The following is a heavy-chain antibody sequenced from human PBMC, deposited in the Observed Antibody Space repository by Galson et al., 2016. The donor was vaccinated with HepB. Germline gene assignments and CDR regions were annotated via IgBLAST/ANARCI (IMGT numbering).Heavy chain of an antibody. CDR2: INTYSGNT. CDR3: ATSNGALAGLGSFWNFDL. J-gene: IGHJ2*01. CDR1: SYTFTTYA. Sequence: CKASSYTFTTYAISWVRQAPGQGLEWMGWINTYSGNTKYAQKLQGRVTMTTDTSTSTTYMELRSLRSDDTAVYYCATSNGALAGLGSFWNFDLWGRGTLVTVSS. V-gene: IGHV1-18*01. D-gene: IGHD6-19*01.